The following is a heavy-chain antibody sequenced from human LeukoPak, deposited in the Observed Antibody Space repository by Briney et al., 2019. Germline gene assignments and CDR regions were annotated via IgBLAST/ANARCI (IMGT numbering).Heavy chain of an antibody. V-gene: IGHV3-72*01. J-gene: IGHJ4*02. D-gene: IGHD3-16*01. Sequence: GGSLRLSCAASGFVFSDHYMDWVRQAPGKGLEWVGRIRNKVNSYTTEYAASVRGRFTISRDDSNNSLYLQMNSLKTEDTAVYYCARDDYLGFWGQGTLVTVSS. CDR1: GFVFSDHY. CDR3: ARDDYLGF. CDR2: IRNKVNSYTT.